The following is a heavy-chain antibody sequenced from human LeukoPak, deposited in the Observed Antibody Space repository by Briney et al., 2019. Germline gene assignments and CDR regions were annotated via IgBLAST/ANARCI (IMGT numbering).Heavy chain of an antibody. CDR3: ARDGMGGIKAFDM. CDR1: GFTFSSKY. D-gene: IGHD3-10*01. Sequence: PGGSLRLSCAASGFTFSSKYMSWVRQAPGKGLEWVSAIYSGGSTYYADSVKGRFTISRDNSKNTLYLQMNSLGVEDTAVYYCARDGMGGIKAFDMWGQGTMVTVSS. CDR2: IYSGGST. J-gene: IGHJ3*02. V-gene: IGHV3-66*01.